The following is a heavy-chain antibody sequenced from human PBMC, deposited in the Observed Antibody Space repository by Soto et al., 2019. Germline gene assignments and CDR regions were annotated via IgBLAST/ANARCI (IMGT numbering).Heavy chain of an antibody. CDR3: ARGSILWRWGPGMDV. D-gene: IGHD2-21*01. CDR1: GFTFSSYA. V-gene: IGHV3-30-3*01. Sequence: GGSLRLSCAASGFTFSSYAMHWVRQAPGKGLEWVAVISYDGSNKYYADSVKGRFTISRDNSKNTLYLQMNSLRAEDTAVYYCARGSILWRWGPGMDVWGQGTTVTVSS. CDR2: ISYDGSNK. J-gene: IGHJ6*02.